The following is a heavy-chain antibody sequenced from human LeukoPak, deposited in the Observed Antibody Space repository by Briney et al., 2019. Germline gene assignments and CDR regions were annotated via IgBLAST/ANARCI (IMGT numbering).Heavy chain of an antibody. CDR3: ARDSRYSSGWIYYYYMDV. CDR1: GFTFSSYA. D-gene: IGHD6-19*01. J-gene: IGHJ6*03. V-gene: IGHV3-64*01. CDR2: ISSNGGST. Sequence: QSGGSLRLSCAASGFTFSSYAMHWVRQAPGKGLEYVSAISSNGGSTYYANSVKGRFTISRDNSKNTLYLQMGSLRAEDMAVYYCARDSRYSSGWIYYYYMDVWGKGTTVTVSS.